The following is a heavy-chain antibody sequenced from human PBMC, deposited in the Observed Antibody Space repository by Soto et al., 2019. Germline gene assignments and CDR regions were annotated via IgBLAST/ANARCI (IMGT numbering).Heavy chain of an antibody. Sequence: GPSVKVSCKASGFTFTSSAVQWVRQARGQPLEWIGWIVLGNGNTNYAQKFQGRVTITRDKSTSTAYMDLSRLRSDDTAMYYCAARLGNIGWYWLDAWGQGTQVTVSS. D-gene: IGHD6-19*01. CDR1: GFTFTSSA. V-gene: IGHV1-58*01. CDR2: IVLGNGNT. CDR3: AARLGNIGWYWLDA. J-gene: IGHJ5*02.